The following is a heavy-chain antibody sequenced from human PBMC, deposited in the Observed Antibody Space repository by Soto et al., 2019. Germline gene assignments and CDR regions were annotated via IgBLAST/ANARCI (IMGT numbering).Heavy chain of an antibody. D-gene: IGHD6-13*01. J-gene: IGHJ5*02. V-gene: IGHV4-34*01. CDR2: INHSGST. Sequence: SETLSLTCAVYGGSFSGYYWSWIRQPPGKGLEWIGEINHSGSTNYNPSLKSRVTISVDTSKNQFSLKLSSVTAADTAVYYCARAAAAGTWWFDPWGQGTLVTVSS. CDR3: ARAAAAGTWWFDP. CDR1: GGSFSGYY.